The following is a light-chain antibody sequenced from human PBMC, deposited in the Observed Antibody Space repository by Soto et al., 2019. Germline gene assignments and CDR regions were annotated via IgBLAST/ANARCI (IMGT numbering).Light chain of an antibody. J-gene: IGLJ2*01. CDR1: SSNIGTNT. CDR2: SDN. CDR3: AAWDVSLVV. Sequence: QPVLTQPPSASGTPGQRVTISCSESSSNIGTNTVIWYQQLPGAAPKLLIYSDNQRPSGVPDRFSGSKSGTSASLAISGLQSEDEADYFCAAWDVSLVVFGGGTKLTVL. V-gene: IGLV1-44*01.